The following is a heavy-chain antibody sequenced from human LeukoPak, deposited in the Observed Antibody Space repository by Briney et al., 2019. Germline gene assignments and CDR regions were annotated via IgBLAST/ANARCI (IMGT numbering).Heavy chain of an antibody. J-gene: IGHJ4*02. V-gene: IGHV3-30*02. CDR2: IRYDGSNK. CDR3: AKDRGSYYDSSGYFTFDY. Sequence: GGSLRLSCAASGFTFSSYGMHWVCQAPGKGLEWVAFIRYDGSNKYYADSVKGRFTISRDNSKNTLYLQMNSLRAEDTAVYYCAKDRGSYYDSSGYFTFDYWGQGTLVSVSS. D-gene: IGHD3-22*01. CDR1: GFTFSSYG.